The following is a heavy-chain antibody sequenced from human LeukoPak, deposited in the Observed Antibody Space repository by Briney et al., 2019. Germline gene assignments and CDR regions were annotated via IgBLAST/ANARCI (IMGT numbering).Heavy chain of an antibody. CDR1: GHSFATYW. CDR3: ATYTGYDRAFDY. D-gene: IGHD5-12*01. Sequence: GEALKISCKGSGHSFATYWIGWGRQMPGKGLEWMGIIYPYDSDTRYSPCFQGQVTISGDMSIGAAYLQWSSMKASATAMYYCATYTGYDRAFDYWGQGPLVTVSS. V-gene: IGHV5-51*01. J-gene: IGHJ4*02. CDR2: IYPYDSDT.